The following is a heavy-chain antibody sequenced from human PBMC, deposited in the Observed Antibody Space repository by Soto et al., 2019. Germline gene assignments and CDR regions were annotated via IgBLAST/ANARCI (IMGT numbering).Heavy chain of an antibody. V-gene: IGHV3-23*01. J-gene: IGHJ4*02. Sequence: EVQLLESGGGLVQPGGSLRLSCAASGFTFSSYAMSWVRQAPGKGLEWVSAISGSGGSTYYADSGKGRFTISRDNAKNTLYLQMNSLRAEDTAVYYCARQRDGREGDYWGQGTLVTVSS. CDR1: GFTFSSYA. D-gene: IGHD1-26*01. CDR2: ISGSGGST. CDR3: ARQRDGREGDY.